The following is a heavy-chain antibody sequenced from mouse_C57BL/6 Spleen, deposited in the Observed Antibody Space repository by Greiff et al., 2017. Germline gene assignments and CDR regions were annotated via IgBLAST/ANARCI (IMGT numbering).Heavy chain of an antibody. V-gene: IGHV1-50*01. CDR2: IDPSDSYT. CDR3: ARWDGNYYAMDY. D-gene: IGHD2-1*01. CDR1: GYTFTSYW. Sequence: QVQLQQPGAELVKPGASVKLSCKASGYTFTSYWMQWVKQRPGQGLEWIGEIDPSDSYTNYNQKFKGKATLTVDTSSSIAYMQLSSLTSEDSAVYYCARWDGNYYAMDYWGQGTSVTVSS. J-gene: IGHJ4*01.